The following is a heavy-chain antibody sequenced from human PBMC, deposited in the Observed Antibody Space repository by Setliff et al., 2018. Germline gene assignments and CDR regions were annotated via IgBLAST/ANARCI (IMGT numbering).Heavy chain of an antibody. J-gene: IGHJ4*02. Sequence: SETLSLTCTVSDFSVGSVYYWGWIRQSPGKGLEWIASVYYSGTTYYNPSLESRVTMSVDTSKSQFSLKLTSVTAADTAVYYCARAPRYFDSTGSYFDFWGQGTLVTVSS. V-gene: IGHV4-38-2*02. CDR3: ARAPRYFDSTGSYFDF. CDR2: VYYSGTT. D-gene: IGHD3-22*01. CDR1: DFSVGSVYY.